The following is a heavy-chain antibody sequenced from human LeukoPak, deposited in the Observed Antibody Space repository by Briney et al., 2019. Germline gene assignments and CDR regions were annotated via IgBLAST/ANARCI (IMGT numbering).Heavy chain of an antibody. CDR1: GGSFSGYY. CDR2: INHSGST. V-gene: IGHV4-34*01. CDR3: ADSYDSSGYDY. J-gene: IGHJ4*02. D-gene: IGHD3-22*01. Sequence: PSETLSLTCAVYGGSFSGYYWSWIRQPPGKGLEWIGEINHSGSTNYNPSLKSRVTISVDTSKNQFSLKLSSMTAADTAVYYCADSYDSSGYDYWGQGTLVTVSS.